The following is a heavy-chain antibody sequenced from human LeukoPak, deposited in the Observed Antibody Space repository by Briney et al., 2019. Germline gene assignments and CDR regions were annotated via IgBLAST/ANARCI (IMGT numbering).Heavy chain of an antibody. Sequence: GGSLRLSCVVSGFTVSSDYMSWVRRAPGKGLEWVSVIYSDGSKHYADSVKGRFTISRDDSNNALFLQMTSLRAADTAVYYCARDSYGGWFSNSNHYYYMYVWGKGTTVTVSS. CDR3: ARDSYGGWFSNSNHYYYMYV. V-gene: IGHV3-53*01. J-gene: IGHJ6*03. D-gene: IGHD6-19*01. CDR2: IYSDGSK. CDR1: GFTVSSDY.